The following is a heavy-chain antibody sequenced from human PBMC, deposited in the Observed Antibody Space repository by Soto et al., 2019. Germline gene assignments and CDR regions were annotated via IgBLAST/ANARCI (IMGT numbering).Heavy chain of an antibody. D-gene: IGHD3-16*01. Sequence: QVQLVQSGAEVKKPVASVKVSCKASGYTFTNYDIHWVRQATGQGLEWMGWMNPDSGNTGQSKQFQGRVTMTRDTSISTAYMEMSSLRSEDTAVYYCARGRFRRTWFDPWGQGTLVTVSS. CDR1: GYTFTNYD. J-gene: IGHJ5*02. CDR2: MNPDSGNT. V-gene: IGHV1-8*01. CDR3: ARGRFRRTWFDP.